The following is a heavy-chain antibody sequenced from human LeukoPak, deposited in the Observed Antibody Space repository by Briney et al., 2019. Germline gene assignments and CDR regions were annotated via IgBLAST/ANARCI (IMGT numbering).Heavy chain of an antibody. CDR3: ARSWYSSSSWGY. Sequence: GESLKISCQTSGYTFTNYWIAWVRQMPGKGLEWMGVIYPGDSDTRYSPSFQGQITISADKSISTAYLQWSSLKASDTAMYYCARSWYSSSSWGYWGQGTLVTVSS. D-gene: IGHD6-6*01. CDR1: GYTFTNYW. V-gene: IGHV5-51*01. J-gene: IGHJ4*02. CDR2: IYPGDSDT.